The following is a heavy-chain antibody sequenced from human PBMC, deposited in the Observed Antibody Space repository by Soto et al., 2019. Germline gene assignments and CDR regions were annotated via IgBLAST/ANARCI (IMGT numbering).Heavy chain of an antibody. CDR2: IYYSGST. V-gene: IGHV4-59*08. CDR3: ARGYGYSVDY. Sequence: QVQLQESGPGLVKPSETLSLTCTVSGRSISSYYWSWIRQPTGKGLEWIGYIYYSGSTNYNPSLKSPVTIAVATSKNQFSLKLSSVTAADAAVYYCARGYGYSVDYWGQGTLVTVSS. D-gene: IGHD6-13*01. CDR1: GRSISSYY. J-gene: IGHJ4*02.